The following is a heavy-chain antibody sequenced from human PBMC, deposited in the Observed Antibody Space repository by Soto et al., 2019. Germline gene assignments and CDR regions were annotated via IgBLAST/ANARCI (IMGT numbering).Heavy chain of an antibody. CDR3: ARVPVSMVRGYGMDV. J-gene: IGHJ6*02. CDR1: GFTFNDYY. Sequence: QVQLVESGGGLVKPGGSLRLSCAASGFTFNDYYMSWVRQAPGKGLEWVSYISRSGPYTKYGDSVKGRFTISRDNAKNSLYLQMSSLRVEDTAVYYCARVPVSMVRGYGMDVWGQGTTVTVSS. V-gene: IGHV3-11*06. CDR2: ISRSGPYT. D-gene: IGHD3-10*01.